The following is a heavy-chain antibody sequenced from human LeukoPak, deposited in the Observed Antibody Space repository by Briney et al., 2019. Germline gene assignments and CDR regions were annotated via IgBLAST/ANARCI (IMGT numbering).Heavy chain of an antibody. CDR2: IYHSGST. D-gene: IGHD4-23*01. Sequence: RASETLSLTCTVSGYSISSGYYWGWIRQPPGKGLEWIGSIYHSGSTYYNPSLKSRVTISVDTSKNQFSLKLSSVTAADTAVYYCARLRWQSFDYWGQGALVTVSS. CDR3: ARLRWQSFDY. J-gene: IGHJ4*02. V-gene: IGHV4-38-2*02. CDR1: GYSISSGYY.